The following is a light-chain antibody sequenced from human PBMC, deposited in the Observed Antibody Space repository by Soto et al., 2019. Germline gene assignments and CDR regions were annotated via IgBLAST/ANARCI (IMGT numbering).Light chain of an antibody. CDR3: QHYYSAPPA. CDR2: WTS. V-gene: IGKV4-1*01. CDR1: QSVLSSSNNKNY. J-gene: IGKJ1*01. Sequence: DIVMTQSPDSLAVSLGERATINCTSSQSVLSSSNNKNYLAWYQQKPGQPPELLIYWTSTRESGVPDRFSGSGSGTSFTLTISSLQAEDVAVYYCQHYYSAPPAFGQGTKVEI.